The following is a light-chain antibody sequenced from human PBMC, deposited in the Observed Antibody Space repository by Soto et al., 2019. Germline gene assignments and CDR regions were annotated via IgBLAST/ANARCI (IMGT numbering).Light chain of an antibody. V-gene: IGKV1-39*01. J-gene: IGKJ1*01. CDR1: QSISSY. CDR2: AAC. CDR3: QQSYSTPRT. Sequence: DIQMTQSPSSLSASVGDRVTITCRASQSISSYLNWYQQKPGKAPKILIYAACSLQSGVPSSFSGSGSGTDFTLTISSLQPEDFATYYCQQSYSTPRTFGQGTKVEIK.